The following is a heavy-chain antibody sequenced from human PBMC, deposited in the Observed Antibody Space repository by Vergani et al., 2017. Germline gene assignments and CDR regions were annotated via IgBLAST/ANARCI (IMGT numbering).Heavy chain of an antibody. CDR3: VHRLGYFDWDGAFDV. Sequence: QITLRESGPTLVKPTQILTLTCTFSGFSLTTGGEGVGWIRQPPGRALEWLAFVYWNDDERYSPSLKSRVTITKDTSKNEVILTMATMDPVDTATYYCVHRLGYFDWDGAFDVWGPGTMVTVSS. D-gene: IGHD3-9*01. CDR1: GFSLTTGGEG. CDR2: VYWNDDE. J-gene: IGHJ3*01. V-gene: IGHV2-5*01.